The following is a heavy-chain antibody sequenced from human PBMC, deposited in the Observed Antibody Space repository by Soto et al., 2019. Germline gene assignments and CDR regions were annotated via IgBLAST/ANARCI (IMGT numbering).Heavy chain of an antibody. CDR2: ISGSGADT. CDR1: GFTFSNYG. J-gene: IGHJ4*02. V-gene: IGHV3-23*01. CDR3: AKGSLDSPGYHFFFDY. D-gene: IGHD3-22*01. Sequence: EVQLLESGGGLVQPGGSLRLSCAASGFTFSNYGMSWVRQAPGKGLEWVSAISGSGADTNYADSVKGRFTISRDNSKITLFLQMNSLRAEDTAVYYCAKGSLDSPGYHFFFDYWGQGTLVTVSS.